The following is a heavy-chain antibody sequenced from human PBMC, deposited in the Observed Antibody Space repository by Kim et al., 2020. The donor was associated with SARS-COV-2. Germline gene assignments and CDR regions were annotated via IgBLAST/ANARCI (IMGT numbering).Heavy chain of an antibody. CDR2: IRSKAFGATT. D-gene: IGHD5-12*01. J-gene: IGHJ4*02. CDR3: SRGSAMVATAYFDY. V-gene: IGHV3-49*03. CDR1: GFTFGDYA. Sequence: GGSLRLSCTASGFTFGDYAMSWFRQAPRKGLEWVGFIRSKAFGATTEYAASVKGRVTLSRDDSKSIASLQMNSLKTEDTAVYYCSRGSAMVATAYFDYWGQGTQVTVSS.